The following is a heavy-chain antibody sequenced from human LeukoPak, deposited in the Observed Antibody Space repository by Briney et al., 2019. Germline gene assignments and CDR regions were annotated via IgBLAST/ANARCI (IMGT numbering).Heavy chain of an antibody. CDR1: GGSISSGDYY. D-gene: IGHD3-10*01. J-gene: IGHJ3*02. Sequence: SQTLSLTCTVSGGSISSGDYYWSWIRQPPGEGLEGIGNIYYSGSTYYNPSLKSRVTISVDTSKNQFSLKLSSVAAADTAVYYCAKTLGDSGSRVHAFDIWGQGTMVTVSS. V-gene: IGHV4-30-4*01. CDR2: IYYSGST. CDR3: AKTLGDSGSRVHAFDI.